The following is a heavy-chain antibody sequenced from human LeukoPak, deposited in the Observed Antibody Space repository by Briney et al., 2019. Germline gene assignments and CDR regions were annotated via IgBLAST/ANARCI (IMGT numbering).Heavy chain of an antibody. Sequence: GGSLRLSCAASGFTFSSYGMHWVRQAPGKGLEWVSYIRSSGSTIYYADSVKGRFSISRDNAKNSLYLQMNSLRAEDTAVYYCAREGEMTTVTTDAFDIWGQGTMVTVSS. CDR3: AREGEMTTVTTDAFDI. D-gene: IGHD4-17*01. V-gene: IGHV3-48*04. CDR1: GFTFSSYG. J-gene: IGHJ3*02. CDR2: IRSSGSTI.